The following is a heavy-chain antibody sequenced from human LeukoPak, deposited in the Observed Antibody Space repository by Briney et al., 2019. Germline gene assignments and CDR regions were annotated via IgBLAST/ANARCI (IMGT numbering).Heavy chain of an antibody. Sequence: ASVKVSCKASGYTFTGYYMHWVRQAPGQGREGMGWINPNSGGTNYAQKFQGRVTMTRDTSISTVYMELSRLRSDDTAVYYCARGGSTSYRRGGWFDPWGQGTLVTVSS. D-gene: IGHD2-2*01. CDR2: INPNSGGT. V-gene: IGHV1-2*02. CDR3: ARGGSTSYRRGGWFDP. CDR1: GYTFTGYY. J-gene: IGHJ5*02.